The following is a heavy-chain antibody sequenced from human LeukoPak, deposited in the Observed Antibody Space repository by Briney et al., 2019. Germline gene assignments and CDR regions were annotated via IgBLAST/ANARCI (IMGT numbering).Heavy chain of an antibody. D-gene: IGHD2-2*01. V-gene: IGHV1-2*06. CDR3: ARSLPSWPASMYYFDH. J-gene: IGHJ4*02. CDR1: GYTFTGYY. CDR2: INPNSGGT. Sequence: ASVKVSCKASGYTFTGYYMHWVRQAPGQGLEWMGRINPNSGGTNYAQKFQGRVTMTRDTSISTAYMELSRLRSDDTAVYYCARSLPSWPASMYYFDHWGQGTLVTVSS.